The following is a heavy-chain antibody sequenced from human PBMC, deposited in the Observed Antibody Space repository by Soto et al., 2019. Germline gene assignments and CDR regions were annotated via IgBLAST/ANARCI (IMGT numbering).Heavy chain of an antibody. D-gene: IGHD3-22*01. CDR1: GGTFSSYA. CDR2: IIPIFGTA. CDR3: ARDEVYYDSSGYGNAFDI. V-gene: IGHV1-69*13. Sequence: SVKVSCKASGGTFSSYAISWVRQAPGQGLEWMGGIIPIFGTAIYAQKFQGRVTITADESTSTAYMELSSLRSEDTAVYYCARDEVYYDSSGYGNAFDIWGQGTMVTVSS. J-gene: IGHJ3*02.